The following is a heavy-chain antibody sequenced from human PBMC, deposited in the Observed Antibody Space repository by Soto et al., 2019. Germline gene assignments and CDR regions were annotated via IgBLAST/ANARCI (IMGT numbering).Heavy chain of an antibody. CDR1: GYSFTSYW. Sequence: GESLKISCKGSGYSFTSYWIGWVRQMPGKGLEWMGIIYPGDSDTRYSPSFQGQVTISADKSISTAYLQWSSLKASDTAMYYCARRRLAAAGTDYFDYWGQGTLVTVCS. V-gene: IGHV5-51*01. D-gene: IGHD6-13*01. CDR2: IYPGDSDT. J-gene: IGHJ4*02. CDR3: ARRRLAAAGTDYFDY.